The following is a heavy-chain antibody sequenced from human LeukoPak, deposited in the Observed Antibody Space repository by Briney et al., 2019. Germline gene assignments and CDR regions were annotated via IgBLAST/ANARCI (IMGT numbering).Heavy chain of an antibody. CDR1: GITFSASG. Sequence: GGSLRLSCAASGITFSASGMHWVRQAPGKGLEWVAMIWSDGSNQYYADSVKGRLTISRDNSKNTVYLQMDSLRAEDTAIYFCARDKGTRALDYWGQGVLVTVSS. J-gene: IGHJ4*02. CDR2: IWSDGSNQ. CDR3: ARDKGTRALDY. V-gene: IGHV3-33*01. D-gene: IGHD1-1*01.